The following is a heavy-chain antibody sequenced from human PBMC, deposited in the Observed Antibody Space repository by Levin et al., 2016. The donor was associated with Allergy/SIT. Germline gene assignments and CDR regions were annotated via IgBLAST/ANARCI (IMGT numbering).Heavy chain of an antibody. CDR3: ATGGPTYYYDSGSNYNWFDP. CDR2: ISSYTGKA. D-gene: IGHD3-10*01. CDR1: GYTFTSYA. V-gene: IGHV1-18*04. J-gene: IGHJ5*02. Sequence: ASVKVSCKGSGYTFTSYAISWIRQAPGQGLEWMGWISSYTGKAHYAQKFQGRVALSTDTSTTTAYMELRSLRSDDTAVYYCATGGPTYYYDSGSNYNWFDPWGQGTLVTISS.